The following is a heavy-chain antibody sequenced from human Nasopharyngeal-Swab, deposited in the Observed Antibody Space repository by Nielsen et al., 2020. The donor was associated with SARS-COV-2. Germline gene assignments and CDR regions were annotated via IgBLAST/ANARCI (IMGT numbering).Heavy chain of an antibody. CDR2: ISGSGGST. CDR1: GFTFSSYS. V-gene: IGHV3-23*01. J-gene: IGHJ4*02. D-gene: IGHD3-22*01. CDR3: AKEVTMIVVVRGRGDY. Sequence: GESLKISCAASGFTFSSYSMNWVRQAPGKGLEWVSAISGSGGSTYYADSVKGRFTISRDNSKNTLYLQMNSLRAEDTAVYYCAKEVTMIVVVRGRGDYWGQGTLVTVSS.